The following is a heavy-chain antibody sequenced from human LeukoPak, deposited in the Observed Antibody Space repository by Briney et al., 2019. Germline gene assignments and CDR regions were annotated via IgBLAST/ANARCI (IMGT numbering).Heavy chain of an antibody. CDR1: GFTFNNFW. Sequence: GGSLRLSCAASGFTFNNFWMHWVRQATGKGLVWVALIYGDGSFTRYADSVKGRFTISRDNAKNTVYLQMNSLRVEDTAVYYCARVYETNCYLYWGQGSLVTVSS. V-gene: IGHV3-74*01. D-gene: IGHD3-22*01. CDR2: IYGDGSFT. CDR3: ARVYETNCYLY. J-gene: IGHJ4*02.